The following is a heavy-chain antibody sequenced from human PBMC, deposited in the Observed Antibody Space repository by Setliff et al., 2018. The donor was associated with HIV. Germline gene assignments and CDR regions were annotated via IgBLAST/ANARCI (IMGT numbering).Heavy chain of an antibody. V-gene: IGHV4-38-2*02. J-gene: IGHJ4*02. D-gene: IGHD3-10*01. CDR3: VTTDYFYGRNNFEY. CDR2: IYHVGTT. CDR1: GYSMSGGYN. Sequence: SETLSLTCTVSGYSMSGGYNWGWIRQSPEKGLEWIGNIYHVGTTYYNPSLKSRVTLSVVPSKSQFSLKLTSVTAADTALYYCVTTDYFYGRNNFEYWGQGALVTVSS.